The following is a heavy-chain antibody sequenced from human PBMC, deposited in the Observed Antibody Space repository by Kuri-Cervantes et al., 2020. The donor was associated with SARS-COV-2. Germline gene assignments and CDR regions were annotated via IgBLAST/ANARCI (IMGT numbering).Heavy chain of an antibody. V-gene: IGHV3-43D*03. CDR3: AKDIGTNEGSGPPDY. CDR1: GFTFDDYA. CDR2: ISWDGGST. Sequence: ETLSLTCAASGFTFDDYAMHWVRQAPGKGLEWVSLISWDGGSTYYADSVKGRFTISRDNSKNSLYLQMNSLRAEDTALYYCAKDIGTNEGSGPPDYWGQGTLVTVSS. J-gene: IGHJ4*02. D-gene: IGHD1-26*01.